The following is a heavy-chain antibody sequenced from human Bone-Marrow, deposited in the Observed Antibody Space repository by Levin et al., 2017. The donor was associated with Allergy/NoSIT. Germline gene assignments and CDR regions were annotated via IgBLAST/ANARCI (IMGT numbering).Heavy chain of an antibody. CDR2: ISYRGST. V-gene: IGHV4-31*03. Sequence: SQTLSLTCPVSSGSISSAGYHWTWIRQYPGKGLEWIGYISYRGSTYFNPSLKSRLTMSIDTSEQHFSLNLTSVSAADTAIYYCARLDGYSFDYWGQGALVTVSS. D-gene: IGHD1-1*01. CDR1: SGSISSAGYH. CDR3: ARLDGYSFDY. J-gene: IGHJ4*02.